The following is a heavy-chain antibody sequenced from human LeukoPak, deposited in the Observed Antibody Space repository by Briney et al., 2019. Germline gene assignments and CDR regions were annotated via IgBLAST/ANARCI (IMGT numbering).Heavy chain of an antibody. D-gene: IGHD2-15*01. CDR2: IRSTAAGGTT. Sequence: KSGGSLRLSCAASGFTFSDAWMSWDRRAPGKGLEWVGRIRSTAAGGTTGYSAPVEGRLFISRDDSKHALSLQMGSLEIEDTAVYFCVTDTVVPLAQIDHWGQGTLVTVSS. CDR1: GFTFSDAW. J-gene: IGHJ4*02. V-gene: IGHV3-15*01. CDR3: VTDTVVPLAQIDH.